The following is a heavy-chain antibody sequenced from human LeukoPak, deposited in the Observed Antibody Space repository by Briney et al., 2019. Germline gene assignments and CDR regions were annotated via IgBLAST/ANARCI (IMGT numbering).Heavy chain of an antibody. CDR1: GGTFSSYA. CDR2: IIPILGIA. J-gene: IGHJ6*02. D-gene: IGHD2-21*01. Sequence: ASVKVSCKASGGTFSSYAISWVRQAPGQGLEWMGRIIPILGIANYAQKFQGRVTMTTDTSTSTAYMELRSLRSDDTAVYYCARDFPPVLRWTPRTRYYYGMDVWGQGTTVTVSS. CDR3: ARDFPPVLRWTPRTRYYYGMDV. V-gene: IGHV1-69*04.